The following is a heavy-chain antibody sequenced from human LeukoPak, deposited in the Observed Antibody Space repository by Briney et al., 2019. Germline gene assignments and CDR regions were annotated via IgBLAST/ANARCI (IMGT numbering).Heavy chain of an antibody. Sequence: PGGSLRLSCAASGFTVSSNYMSWVRQAPGKGLEWVSVIYSGGSTYYADSVKGRFTISRDNSKNTLYLQMNSLRAEDTAVYYCARLRGKYSSNWYLDYWGQGTLVTVSS. D-gene: IGHD6-13*01. CDR3: ARLRGKYSSNWYLDY. J-gene: IGHJ4*02. CDR2: IYSGGST. CDR1: GFTVSSNY. V-gene: IGHV3-53*01.